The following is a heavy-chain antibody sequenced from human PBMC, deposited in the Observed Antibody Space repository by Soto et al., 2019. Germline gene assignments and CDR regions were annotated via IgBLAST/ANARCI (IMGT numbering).Heavy chain of an antibody. V-gene: IGHV2-5*01. CDR3: AHRWGPGIGAAGEYFES. D-gene: IGHD6-25*01. CDR2: IYWNDDK. J-gene: IGHJ4*02. CDR1: GFSLSTSGVG. Sequence: SGPTLVNPTQTLTLTCTFSGFSLSTSGVGVGWIRQPPGKALEWLALIYWNDDKRYSPSLKSRLTITKETSKNQVVLTMTTVDPVDTATYYCAHRWGPGIGAAGEYFESAGQGHLVNV.